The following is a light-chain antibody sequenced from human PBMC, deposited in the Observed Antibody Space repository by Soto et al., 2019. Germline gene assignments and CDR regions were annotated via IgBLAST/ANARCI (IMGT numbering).Light chain of an antibody. CDR2: DVS. V-gene: IGLV2-14*01. CDR3: SSYTSSSIVV. CDR1: SSDVGGYNY. J-gene: IGLJ2*01. Sequence: QSALTQPASVSGSPGQSITLSCTGTSSDVGGYNYVSWYQQHPGKAHKLMIYDVSNRPSGVSNRFSGSKSGNTASLTISGLQAEDEADYYCSSYTSSSIVVFGGGTKLTVL.